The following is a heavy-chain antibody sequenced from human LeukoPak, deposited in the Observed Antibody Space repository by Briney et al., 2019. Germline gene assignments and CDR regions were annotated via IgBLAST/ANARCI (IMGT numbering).Heavy chain of an antibody. Sequence: SVTVSFKSSGGIFSSYAISWVRQAAGQGLEWMGGIISIFGTANCAQELQGRVTITTDESTSTAYMELSSLRSEDTAVYYCARRGRYCTNGVCYTPFDYWGQGTLVTVSS. D-gene: IGHD2-8*01. CDR2: IISIFGTA. CDR3: ARRGRYCTNGVCYTPFDY. V-gene: IGHV1-69*05. CDR1: GGIFSSYA. J-gene: IGHJ4*02.